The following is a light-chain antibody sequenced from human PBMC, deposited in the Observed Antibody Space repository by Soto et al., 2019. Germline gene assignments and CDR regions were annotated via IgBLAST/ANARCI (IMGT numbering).Light chain of an antibody. J-gene: IGKJ1*01. CDR3: QHYNSYSEA. CDR2: GAS. V-gene: IGKV1D-16*01. CDR1: QRIDTW. Sequence: IQLTQSPSSVSASVGDRVIITCRASQRIDTWLAWYQQKPGKAPNLLIYGASNLQSGVPSRFSGSGSGTDFTLTISSLQPDDFATYYCQHYNSYSEAFGQGTKVDIK.